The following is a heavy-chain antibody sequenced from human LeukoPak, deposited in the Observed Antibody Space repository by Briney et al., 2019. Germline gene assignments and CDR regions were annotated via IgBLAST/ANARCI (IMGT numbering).Heavy chain of an antibody. D-gene: IGHD3-22*01. CDR3: ARGGYDSSGYYYGDWFDP. Sequence: ASVKVSCKASAYTFTGYYMHWVRQAPGQGLEWMGRINPNSGGTNYAQKFQGRVTMTRDTSISTAYMELSRLRSDDTAVYYCARGGYDSSGYYYGDWFDPWGQGTLVTVSP. CDR2: INPNSGGT. V-gene: IGHV1-2*06. CDR1: AYTFTGYY. J-gene: IGHJ5*02.